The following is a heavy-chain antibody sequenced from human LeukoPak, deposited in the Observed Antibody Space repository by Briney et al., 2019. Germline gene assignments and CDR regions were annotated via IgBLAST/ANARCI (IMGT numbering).Heavy chain of an antibody. J-gene: IGHJ3*02. D-gene: IGHD4-17*01. CDR1: GGSFSGYY. Sequence: SETLSLTCAVYGGSFSGYYWSWIRQPPGKGLEWIGYIYYSGSTNYNPSLKSRVTISVDTSKNQFSLKLSSVTAADTAVYYCARDDFGMRAFDIWGQGTMVTVSS. CDR2: IYYSGST. CDR3: ARDDFGMRAFDI. V-gene: IGHV4-59*01.